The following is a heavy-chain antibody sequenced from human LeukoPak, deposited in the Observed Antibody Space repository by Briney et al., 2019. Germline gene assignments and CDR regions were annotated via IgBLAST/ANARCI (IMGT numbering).Heavy chain of an antibody. J-gene: IGHJ4*02. V-gene: IGHV7-4-1*02. CDR1: GYTFTSYA. CDR3: ARTLTSYSYGFADY. D-gene: IGHD5-18*01. Sequence: ASVKVSCKASGYTFTSYAMNRVRQAPGQGLEWMGWVNTNTGNPTYAQGFTGQFVFSLDTSVSTAYLQISSLKAEDTAVYYCARTLTSYSYGFADYWGQGTLVTVSS. CDR2: VNTNTGNP.